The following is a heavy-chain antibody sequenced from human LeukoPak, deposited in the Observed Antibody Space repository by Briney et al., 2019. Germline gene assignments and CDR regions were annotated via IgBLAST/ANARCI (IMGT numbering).Heavy chain of an antibody. CDR3: STGHCTSTSCSSRDY. CDR2: INSDGTST. CDR1: GFTFSTYL. V-gene: IGHV3-74*01. Sequence: GGSLRLSCAGSGFTFSTYLMCWVRQAPGKGLVWVSCINSDGTSTNYADSVKGRFTISRDNAKNTLYLQMNSLRAEDTAVYYCSTGHCTSTSCSSRDYWGQGTLVTVSS. J-gene: IGHJ4*02. D-gene: IGHD2-2*01.